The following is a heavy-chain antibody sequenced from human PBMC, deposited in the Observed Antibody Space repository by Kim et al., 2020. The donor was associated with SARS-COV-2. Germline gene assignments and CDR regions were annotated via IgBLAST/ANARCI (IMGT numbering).Heavy chain of an antibody. D-gene: IGHD3-10*01. J-gene: IGHJ6*02. Sequence: GGSLRLSCAASGLIFDTSAMNWVRQAPGKGLEWVAVISYDGRNKDYADSLKGRFTISRDTSKSTLYLEMNRLRVEDTALYYCARGNYYESVSLSDYYNGMDVWGQGTTVTVSS. CDR3: ARGNYYESVSLSDYYNGMDV. V-gene: IGHV3-30-3*01. CDR2: ISYDGRNK. CDR1: GLIFDTSA.